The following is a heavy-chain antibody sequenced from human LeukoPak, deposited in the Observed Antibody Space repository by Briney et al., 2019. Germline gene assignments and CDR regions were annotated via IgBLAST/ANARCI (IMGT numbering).Heavy chain of an antibody. Sequence: GESLKISCQGSGYSFTSFWIGWVRQMPGEGLEWIGIIFSGDSDTRYSPSFQGQVTISADKSISTAYLQWSSLKASDTAMYYCARRRDLYSGSYYPFDYWGQGTLVTVSS. CDR1: GYSFTSFW. CDR3: ARRRDLYSGSYYPFDY. J-gene: IGHJ4*02. D-gene: IGHD1-26*01. CDR2: IFSGDSDT. V-gene: IGHV5-51*01.